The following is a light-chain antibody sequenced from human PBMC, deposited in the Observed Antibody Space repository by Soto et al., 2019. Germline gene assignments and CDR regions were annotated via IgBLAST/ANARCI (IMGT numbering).Light chain of an antibody. CDR3: QQTYSTPPT. V-gene: IGKV1-39*01. Sequence: DIQMTQSPSSLSASVGDRVTITCRASQSINIYLNWYQQMPGKAPKLLMSAASSLQIGVPSRFSVSGSGTDFTLAINSLQPEDFATYYCQQTYSTPPTFGQGTKLEIK. J-gene: IGKJ2*01. CDR2: AAS. CDR1: QSINIY.